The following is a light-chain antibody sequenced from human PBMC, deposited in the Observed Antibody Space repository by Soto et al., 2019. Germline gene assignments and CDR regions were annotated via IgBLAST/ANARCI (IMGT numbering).Light chain of an antibody. CDR1: SGHSSYI. CDR3: ETWDSNTVV. Sequence: QPVLTQSSSASASLGSSVKLTCTLSSGHSSYIIAWHQQQPGKAPRYLMKLEGSGSYNTGSGVPDRFSGSSSGADRYLTIANHQAEDEADYYCETWDSNTVVFGGGTKLTVL. V-gene: IGLV4-60*03. CDR2: LEGSGSY. J-gene: IGLJ2*01.